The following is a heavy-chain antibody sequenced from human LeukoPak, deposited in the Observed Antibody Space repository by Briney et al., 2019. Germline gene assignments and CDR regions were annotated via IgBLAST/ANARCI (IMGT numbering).Heavy chain of an antibody. CDR3: ARSSSKYYYDSSSSFDY. CDR2: ISSTSTTI. D-gene: IGHD3-22*01. CDR1: GFTFSDYN. V-gene: IGHV3-48*01. Sequence: GGSLRLSCAASGFTFSDYNMNWVRQSPEKGLEWVSYISSTSTTIYYADSVKGRFIISRDNAKNSLYLQMNSLRAEDTAVYYCARSSSKYYYDSSSSFDYWGQGTLVTVSS. J-gene: IGHJ4*02.